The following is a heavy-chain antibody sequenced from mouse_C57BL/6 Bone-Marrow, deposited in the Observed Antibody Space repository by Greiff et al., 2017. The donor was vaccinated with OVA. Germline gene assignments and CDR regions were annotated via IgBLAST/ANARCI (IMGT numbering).Heavy chain of an antibody. J-gene: IGHJ3*01. Sequence: QVQLKQSGAELARPGASVKLSCKASGYTFTSYGISWVKQRTGQGLEWIGEIYPRSGNTYYNEKFEGKATLTADKSSSTAYMELRSLTSEDAAVYFCARFAYWGQGTLVTVSA. V-gene: IGHV1-81*01. CDR3: ARFAY. CDR1: GYTFTSYG. CDR2: IYPRSGNT.